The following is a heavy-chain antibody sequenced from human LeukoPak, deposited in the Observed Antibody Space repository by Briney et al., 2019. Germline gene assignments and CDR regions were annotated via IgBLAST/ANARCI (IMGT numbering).Heavy chain of an antibody. V-gene: IGHV4-59*01. CDR3: ARGSDYGGNEAYWFDP. J-gene: IGHJ5*02. CDR1: GGSISSYY. D-gene: IGHD4-23*01. CDR2: IYYSGST. Sequence: SETLSLTCTVSGGSISSYYWSWIRQPPGKGLEWIGYIYYSGSTNYNPSLKSRVTISVDTSKNQFSLKLSSVTAADTAVYYCARGSDYGGNEAYWFDPWGQGTLVTVS.